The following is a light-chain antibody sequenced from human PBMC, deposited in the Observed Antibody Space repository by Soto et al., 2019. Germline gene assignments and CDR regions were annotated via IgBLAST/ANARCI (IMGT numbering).Light chain of an antibody. J-gene: IGLJ2*01. V-gene: IGLV4-69*01. CDR3: QTCGSGSVV. CDR1: SGHSNYA. Sequence: QSVLTQSPSASASLGASVKLTCTLSSGHSNYAIAWHQQQSEKGPRYLMKLNRDGSHSKGDGIPARFSGSSSGAERYLTISSLQSEDEADYYCQTCGSGSVVFGGGTKLTVL. CDR2: LNRDGSH.